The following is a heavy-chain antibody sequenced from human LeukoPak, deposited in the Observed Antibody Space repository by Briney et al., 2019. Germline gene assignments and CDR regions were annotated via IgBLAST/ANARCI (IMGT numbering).Heavy chain of an antibody. D-gene: IGHD2-15*01. CDR2: IYYSGST. Sequence: PETLSLTCTVSGGSISSSSYYWGWIRQPPGKGLEWIGSIYYSGSTYYNPSLKSRVTISVDTSKNQFSLKLSSVTAADTAVYYCASRIPDCSGGSCYSTFWDYWGQGTLVTVSS. V-gene: IGHV4-39*01. CDR3: ASRIPDCSGGSCYSTFWDY. J-gene: IGHJ4*02. CDR1: GGSISSSSYY.